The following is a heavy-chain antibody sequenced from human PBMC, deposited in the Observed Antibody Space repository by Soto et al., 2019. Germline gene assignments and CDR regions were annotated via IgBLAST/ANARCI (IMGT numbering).Heavy chain of an antibody. J-gene: IGHJ5*02. CDR3: ARSTRSWFDP. Sequence: SETLSLTCTFSGVSISHYYWSLIRQPPGKGLEWIGYIYYSGSTNYDPSLKSRVTISLDTSKNQFSLKLTSVTAADTAVYYCARSTRSWFDPWGQGALVTVSS. CDR1: GVSISHYY. V-gene: IGHV4-59*08. CDR2: IYYSGST.